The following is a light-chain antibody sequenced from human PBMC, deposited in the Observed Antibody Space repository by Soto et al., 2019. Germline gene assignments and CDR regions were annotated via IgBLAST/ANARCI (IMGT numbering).Light chain of an antibody. Sequence: EIQVTQSLVTLCPSFFPLFPINFRASQTISSWLAWYQQKPGKAPKLLIYKASTLKSGVPSRFSGSGSGTEFTLTICSLQPDDFATYYCQQDNSYSAEFCQGTKAEVK. CDR1: QTISSW. J-gene: IGKJ1*01. CDR3: QQDNSYSAE. CDR2: KAS. V-gene: IGKV1-5*03.